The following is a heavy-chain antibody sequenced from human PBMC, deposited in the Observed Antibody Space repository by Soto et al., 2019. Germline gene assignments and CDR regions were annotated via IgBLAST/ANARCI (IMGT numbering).Heavy chain of an antibody. CDR1: GGSISSYY. Sequence: SETLSLTCTVSGGSISSYYGSWIRQPPGKGLEWIGYIYYSGSTNYNPSLKSRVTISVDTSKNQFSLKLSSVTAADTAVYYCARGLELRGALRNYYYGMDVWGQGTTVTVSS. D-gene: IGHD1-7*01. J-gene: IGHJ6*02. CDR2: IYYSGST. V-gene: IGHV4-59*01. CDR3: ARGLELRGALRNYYYGMDV.